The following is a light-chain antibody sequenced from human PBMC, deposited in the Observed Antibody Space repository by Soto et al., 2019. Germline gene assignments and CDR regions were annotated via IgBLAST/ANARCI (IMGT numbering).Light chain of an antibody. J-gene: IGKJ2*01. CDR2: DAS. CDR1: QSVRSY. CDR3: QQRSNWPPMYT. V-gene: IGKV3-11*01. Sequence: EIVLTQSPATLSLSPGDRATLSCRASQSVRSYLAWYQQKPGQGPRLLIYDASNRATGIPARFSGSGSGTDFTLTISSLEPEDFAVYYCQQRSNWPPMYTFGQGTKLEIK.